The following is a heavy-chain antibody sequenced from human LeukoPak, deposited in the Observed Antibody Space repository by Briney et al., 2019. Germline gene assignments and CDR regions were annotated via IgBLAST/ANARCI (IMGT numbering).Heavy chain of an antibody. CDR1: GYTFTCYA. CDR2: INTNTGNP. D-gene: IGHD6-13*01. J-gene: IGHJ4*02. Sequence: ASVKVSCKASGYTFTCYAMNWVRQAPGQGLEWMGWINTNTGNPTYAQGFTGRFVFSLDTSVSTAYLQISSLKAEDTAVYYCARPTTAAGRYSQFDYWGQGTLVTVSS. V-gene: IGHV7-4-1*02. CDR3: ARPTTAAGRYSQFDY.